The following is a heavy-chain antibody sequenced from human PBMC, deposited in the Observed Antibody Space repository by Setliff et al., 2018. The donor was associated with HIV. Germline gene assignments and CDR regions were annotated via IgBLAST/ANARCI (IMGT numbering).Heavy chain of an antibody. J-gene: IGHJ3*02. D-gene: IGHD3-3*01. V-gene: IGHV1-18*01. CDR1: RYTFSSYG. CDR2: ISAYNGNT. CDR3: ARGYYNFWSGYYDSRFPNPIDAFDI. Sequence: ASVKVSCKASRYTFSSYGISWVRQAPGQGVEWMGWISAYNGNTNYAQKLQGRVTMTTDTSTSTAYMELRSLRSDDTAVYYCARGYYNFWSGYYDSRFPNPIDAFDIWGQGTMVTVSS.